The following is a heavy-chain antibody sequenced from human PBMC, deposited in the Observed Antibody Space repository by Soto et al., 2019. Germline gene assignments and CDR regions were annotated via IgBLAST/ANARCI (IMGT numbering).Heavy chain of an antibody. D-gene: IGHD3-22*01. CDR3: ARVVVVIPPGYYYAMDV. V-gene: IGHV3-30*03. J-gene: IGHJ6*02. Sequence: GSLRLSCAASGFTFSSYGMHWVRQAPGKGLEWVAVISYDGSNKYYADSVKGRFTISRDNSKNTLYLQMNSLRDEDTAVYYCARVVVVIPPGYYYAMDVWGQGT. CDR1: GFTFSSYG. CDR2: ISYDGSNK.